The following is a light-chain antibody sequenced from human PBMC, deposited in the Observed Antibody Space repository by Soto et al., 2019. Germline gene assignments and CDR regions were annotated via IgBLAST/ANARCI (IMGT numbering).Light chain of an antibody. CDR1: QYINTR. V-gene: IGKV3-15*01. J-gene: IGKJ5*01. CDR2: GAS. CDR3: QQSDT. Sequence: EIVLTQSPATLSSFPGDRVTLSCRASQYINTRLAWYQHRPGQAPRLLIYGASTRATGIPARFSGSGSGTEFTLTISSLQSEDFAVYYCQQSDTFGQGTRLEIK.